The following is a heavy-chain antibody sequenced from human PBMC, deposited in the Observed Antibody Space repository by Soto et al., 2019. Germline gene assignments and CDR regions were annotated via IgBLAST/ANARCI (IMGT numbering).Heavy chain of an antibody. CDR3: ARDRRGYTTSA. V-gene: IGHV3-30*03. CDR2: ISFDGNNK. D-gene: IGHD5-12*01. Sequence: PGGSLRLSCAASGFTFKTYDMHWVRQAPGKGLEWVAIISFDGNNKYYADSVKGRFTISRDNSKNTLSLNMNSLRPNDTGLYYCARDRRGYTTSAWGQGTLVTVS. CDR1: GFTFKTYD. J-gene: IGHJ5*02.